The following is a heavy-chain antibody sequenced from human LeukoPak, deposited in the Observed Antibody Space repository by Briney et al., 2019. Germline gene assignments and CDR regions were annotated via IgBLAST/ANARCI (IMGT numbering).Heavy chain of an antibody. V-gene: IGHV3-23*01. CDR2: ISGSGGST. Sequence: GGSLRLSCAASGFTFSSYAMSWVRQAPGKGLEWVSAISGSGGSTYYADSVKGRFTFSRDNSKNTLYLQMNSLRAEDTAVYYCAKTLKERWLQLGYYFDYWGQGTLVTVSS. CDR3: AKTLKERWLQLGYYFDY. D-gene: IGHD5-24*01. CDR1: GFTFSSYA. J-gene: IGHJ4*02.